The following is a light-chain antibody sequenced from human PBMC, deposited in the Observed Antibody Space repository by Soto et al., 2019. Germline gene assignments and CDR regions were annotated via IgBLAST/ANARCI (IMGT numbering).Light chain of an antibody. CDR1: QSVSRN. J-gene: IGKJ2*01. CDR2: GAS. CDR3: QQYNNWPPYT. Sequence: EIVMTQSAAALSVSPGERATLSCRASQSVSRNLAWYQQKPGQAPMLLIYGASTRATGIPARFSGSGAGTEFTLTLSSLQSEDFAVYYWQQYNNWPPYTVGQGTKLEIK. V-gene: IGKV3-15*01.